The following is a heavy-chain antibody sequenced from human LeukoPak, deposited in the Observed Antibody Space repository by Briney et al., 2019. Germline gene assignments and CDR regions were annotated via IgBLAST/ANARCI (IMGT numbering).Heavy chain of an antibody. V-gene: IGHV4-59*01. CDR3: ARRYHGFFDY. CDR2: IYSSGST. D-gene: IGHD1-14*01. CDR1: GGSLSSYF. Sequence: SETLSLTCTVSGGSLSSYFWSWIRLSPGKGLEWIGYIYSSGSTSYNPSLRSRVTISVDTSKRQFSLKVNSVTAADTAVYFCARRYHGFFDYWGQGILVTVSS. J-gene: IGHJ4*02.